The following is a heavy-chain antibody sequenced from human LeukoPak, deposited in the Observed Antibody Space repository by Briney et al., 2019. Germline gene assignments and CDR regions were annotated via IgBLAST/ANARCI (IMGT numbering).Heavy chain of an antibody. D-gene: IGHD3-10*01. V-gene: IGHV4-34*01. CDR1: GGSFSDYY. CDR3: ARGPYYYGSGTFYYYYGMDV. CDR2: INHSGST. J-gene: IGHJ6*04. Sequence: SETLSLTCAVYGGSFSDYYWSWIRQPPGKGLEWIGEINHSGSTNYNSSLKSRVTISVDTSKNQFSLKLSSVTAADTAVYYCARGPYYYGSGTFYYYYGMDVWGKGTTVTVSS.